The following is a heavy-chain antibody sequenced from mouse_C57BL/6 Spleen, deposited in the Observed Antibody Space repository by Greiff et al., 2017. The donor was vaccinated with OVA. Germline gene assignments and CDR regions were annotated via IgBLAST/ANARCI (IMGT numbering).Heavy chain of an antibody. J-gene: IGHJ2*01. CDR2: FYPGSGNN. CDR3: ARGATMVTTEGCLDD. CDR1: GYTFTDYY. D-gene: IGHD2-2*01. V-gene: IGHV1-76*01. Sequence: QVQLQQSGAELVRPGASVKLSCKASGYTFTDYYINWVKQRPGQGLEWIARFYPGSGNNYYNENFKGKATLTADKSSLTAYMQLITLTSEDSAVYFCARGATMVTTEGCLDDGGQGTTLTVAA.